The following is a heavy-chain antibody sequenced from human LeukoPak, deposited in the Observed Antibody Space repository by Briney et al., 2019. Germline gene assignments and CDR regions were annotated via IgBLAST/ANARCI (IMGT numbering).Heavy chain of an antibody. Sequence: GGSLRLSCAASGFTFSSYAMSWVRQAPGNVLNWVSAISGSGGSTYYAGSVKGRFTISRDNSKNTLYLQMNSLRAEDTAVYYCAKESVRGVIMGAFDVWGQRTMVTVSS. CDR2: ISGSGGST. J-gene: IGHJ3*01. D-gene: IGHD3-10*01. CDR3: AKESVRGVIMGAFDV. V-gene: IGHV3-23*01. CDR1: GFTFSSYA.